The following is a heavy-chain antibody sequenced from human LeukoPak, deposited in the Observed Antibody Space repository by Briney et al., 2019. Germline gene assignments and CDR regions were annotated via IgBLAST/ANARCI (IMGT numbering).Heavy chain of an antibody. CDR1: GDTFSSYA. CDR2: IIPILGIA. J-gene: IGHJ4*02. CDR3: ARDHVGYYGSGSYYAVDY. V-gene: IGHV1-69*04. D-gene: IGHD3-10*01. Sequence: SVKVSCKASGDTFSSYAISWVRQAPGQGLEWMGRIIPILGIANYAQKFQGRVTITADKSTSTAYMELSSLRSEDTAVYYCARDHVGYYGSGSYYAVDYWGQGTLVTVSS.